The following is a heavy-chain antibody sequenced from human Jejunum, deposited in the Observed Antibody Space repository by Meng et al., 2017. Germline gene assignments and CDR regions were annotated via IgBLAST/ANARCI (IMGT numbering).Heavy chain of an antibody. CDR3: ARDPFAYCNSDCQNPYFHH. D-gene: IGHD2/OR15-2a*01. Sequence: SCAASGFTFSTFAMHWVRQAPGKGLEWVAVISFDGNYKYYADPVKGRFTISRDNSKNTLYLQMNSLRPEDTAVYYCARDPFAYCNSDCQNPYFHHWGQGTLVTVSS. CDR1: GFTFSTFA. J-gene: IGHJ1*01. CDR2: ISFDGNYK. V-gene: IGHV3-30*01.